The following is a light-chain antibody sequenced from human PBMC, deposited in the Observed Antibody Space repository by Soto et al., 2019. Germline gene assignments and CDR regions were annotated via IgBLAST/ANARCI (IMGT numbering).Light chain of an antibody. Sequence: QAVVTQEPSLTVSPGGTVTLTCVSSTGAVTSGHYPYWFQQKPGQAPRTLIYDTSNKYSWTPARFSGSLLGGKAALTLSGAQPEDEADYYCLLSYSDEKVFGTGTKVTVL. J-gene: IGLJ1*01. CDR2: DTS. CDR1: TGAVTSGHY. V-gene: IGLV7-46*01. CDR3: LLSYSDEKV.